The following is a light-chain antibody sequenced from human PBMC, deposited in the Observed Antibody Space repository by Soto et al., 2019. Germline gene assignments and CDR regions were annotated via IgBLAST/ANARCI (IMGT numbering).Light chain of an antibody. Sequence: QAVVTQPPSVSGAPGQRVTISCTGSSSKVGAGYDVHWYQQVPGTAPKLLIYGNSNRPSGVPDRFSGSKSGTSASLAITGLQADDEADYYCQSYDSSLSGWVFGGGTQLTVL. CDR3: QSYDSSLSGWV. CDR2: GNS. CDR1: SSKVGAGYD. V-gene: IGLV1-40*01. J-gene: IGLJ3*02.